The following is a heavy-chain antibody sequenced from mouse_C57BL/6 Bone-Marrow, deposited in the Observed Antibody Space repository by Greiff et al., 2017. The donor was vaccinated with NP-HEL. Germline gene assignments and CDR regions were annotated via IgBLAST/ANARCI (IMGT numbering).Heavy chain of an antibody. CDR1: GYTFTSYW. Sequence: QVQLQQPGAELVKPGASVKLSCKASGYTFTSYWMQWVKQRPGQGLEWIGEIDPSASFTNYTQKFKGKATWTVDTSSSTAYMQLSSLTSEDSAVYYCARWDDYFDYWGQGTTLTVSS. CDR2: IDPSASFT. J-gene: IGHJ2*01. CDR3: ARWDDYFDY. V-gene: IGHV1-50*01. D-gene: IGHD4-1*01.